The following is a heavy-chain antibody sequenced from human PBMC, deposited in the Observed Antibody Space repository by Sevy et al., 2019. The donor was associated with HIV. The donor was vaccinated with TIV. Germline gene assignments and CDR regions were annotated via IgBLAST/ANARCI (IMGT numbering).Heavy chain of an antibody. Sequence: SGPTLVKPTQTLTLTCTFSGFSLSTSGVGVGWIRQPPGKALEWLALIYWNDDKRYSPSLTSRLTITKDTSENQLVLTMTNMDPVDTATYYCAHRRGYGGNTPFDPWGQGTLVTVSS. CDR2: IYWNDDK. CDR3: AHRRGYGGNTPFDP. CDR1: GFSLSTSGVG. V-gene: IGHV2-5*01. J-gene: IGHJ5*02. D-gene: IGHD4-17*01.